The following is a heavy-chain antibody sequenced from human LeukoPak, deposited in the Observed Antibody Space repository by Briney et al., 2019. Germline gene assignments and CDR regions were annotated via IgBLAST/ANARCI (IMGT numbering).Heavy chain of an antibody. D-gene: IGHD4-17*01. J-gene: IGHJ5*02. CDR3: AKTRSDYADVEVSYFDP. Sequence: PGGSLRLSCAASGFNFNNYGMSWVRQAPGKGLEWVSTISDSGYRKLYGASVKGRFTISRDNSKDTVYLQMNKLRAEDTAIYYCAKTRSDYADVEVSYFDPWGQGTLVTVSS. CDR2: ISDSGYRK. CDR1: GFNFNNYG. V-gene: IGHV3-23*01.